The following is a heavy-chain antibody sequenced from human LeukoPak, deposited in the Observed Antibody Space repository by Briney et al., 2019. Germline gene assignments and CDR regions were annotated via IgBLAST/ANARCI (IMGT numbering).Heavy chain of an antibody. CDR2: IKSKTDGGTT. J-gene: IGHJ6*04. V-gene: IGHV3-15*01. Sequence: GGSLRLSCAASGFTFSNAWMTWVRQAPGKGLEWVGRIKSKTDGGTTEDAAPVKGRFTISRDDSNNTLYMQMNSLQTADTAVYYWVTGTGIDVWGKGNTVTVSS. D-gene: IGHD1-20*01. CDR3: VTGTGIDV. CDR1: GFTFSNAW.